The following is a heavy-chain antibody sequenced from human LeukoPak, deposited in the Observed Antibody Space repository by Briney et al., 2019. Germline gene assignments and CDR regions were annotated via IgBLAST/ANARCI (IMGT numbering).Heavy chain of an antibody. CDR1: GGSISSGSYY. V-gene: IGHV4-61*02. CDR2: IYTSGST. J-gene: IGHJ4*02. D-gene: IGHD4-17*01. CDR3: ARAAYGDYADY. Sequence: SETLSLTCTVSGGSISSGSYYWSWIRQPAGKGLEWIGRIYTSGSTNYSPSLKSRVTISVDTSKNQFSLKLSSVTAADTAVYYCARAAYGDYADYWGQGTLVTVSS.